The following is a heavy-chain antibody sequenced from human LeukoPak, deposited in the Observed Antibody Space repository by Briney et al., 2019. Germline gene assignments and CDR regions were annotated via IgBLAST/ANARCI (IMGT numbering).Heavy chain of an antibody. V-gene: IGHV1-69*04. Sequence: ASVKVSCKASGGTFSSYAISWVRQAPGQGLEWMGRIIPILGIANYAQKFQGRVTITADKSTSTAYMELSSLRSEDTAVYYCATSTMVRGVMALPLFDYWGQGTLVTVSS. D-gene: IGHD3-10*01. CDR3: ATSTMVRGVMALPLFDY. J-gene: IGHJ4*02. CDR1: GGTFSSYA. CDR2: IIPILGIA.